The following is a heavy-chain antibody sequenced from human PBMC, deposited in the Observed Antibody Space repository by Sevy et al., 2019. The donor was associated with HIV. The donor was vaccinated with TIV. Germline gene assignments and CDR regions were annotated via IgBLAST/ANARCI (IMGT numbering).Heavy chain of an antibody. V-gene: IGHV3-30*18. CDR3: AKDTGDSSCSFPGYFDY. CDR2: ISDDGSNK. J-gene: IGHJ4*02. CDR1: GFTFSSYG. D-gene: IGHD6-19*01. Sequence: GGSLRLSCAASGFTFSSYGMHWVRQAPGKGLEWVAVISDDGSNKYYVDSVKGRFTISRDNSKNTLYLQMNRLRAEDTAVYYCAKDTGDSSCSFPGYFDYWGQGTLVTVSS.